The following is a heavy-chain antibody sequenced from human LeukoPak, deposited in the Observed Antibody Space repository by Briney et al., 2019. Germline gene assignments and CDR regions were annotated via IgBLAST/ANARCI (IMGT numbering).Heavy chain of an antibody. V-gene: IGHV4-4*07. CDR2: IYARGSA. J-gene: IGHJ4*02. CDR3: ARDRMGATPDY. D-gene: IGHD1-26*01. CDR1: GGSINSHY. Sequence: SETLSLTCSVSGGSINSHYLSWFRQSAGKGLEWIGRIYARGSADYNPSLKSRVTMSVDTSKNQFSLKLTSVTAADTAVYYCARDRMGATPDYWGQGALVTVSS.